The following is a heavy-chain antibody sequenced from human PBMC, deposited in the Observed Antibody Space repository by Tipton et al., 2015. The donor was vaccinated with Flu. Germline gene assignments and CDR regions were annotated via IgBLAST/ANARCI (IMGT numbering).Heavy chain of an antibody. D-gene: IGHD6-19*01. CDR3: GKEGDSSGRLPDY. CDR2: VWFDGGHK. CDR1: GFTFSRYA. J-gene: IGHJ4*02. Sequence: SLRLSCAASGFTFSRYAMHWARQAPGKGLEWVAVVWFDGGHKYYGDSVKGRFTVSRDNSKDTLYLQMNSLTTEDTAVYYCGKEGDSSGRLPDYWGQGTLVTVSS. V-gene: IGHV3-33*06.